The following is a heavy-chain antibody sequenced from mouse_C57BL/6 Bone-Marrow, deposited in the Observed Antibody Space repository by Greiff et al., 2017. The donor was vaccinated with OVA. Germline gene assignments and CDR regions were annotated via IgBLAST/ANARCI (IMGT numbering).Heavy chain of an antibody. CDR1: GFSLTSYG. V-gene: IGHV2-2*01. Sequence: QVQLQQSGPGLVQPSQSLSITCTVSGFSLTSYGVHWVRQSPGKGLEWLGVIWSGGSTDYNAAFVSRLSISKDNSKSQVFFKMNSLQADDTAIYYCARNKWDGYDEGIAYWGQGTLVTVSA. CDR2: IWSGGST. J-gene: IGHJ3*01. CDR3: ARNKWDGYDEGIAY. D-gene: IGHD2-2*01.